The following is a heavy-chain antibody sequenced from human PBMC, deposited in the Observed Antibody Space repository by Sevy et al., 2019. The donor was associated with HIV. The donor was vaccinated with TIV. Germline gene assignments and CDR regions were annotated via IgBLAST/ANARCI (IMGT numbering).Heavy chain of an antibody. D-gene: IGHD3-10*01. CDR3: AKDYVEVYYYGSGSYSNFDY. V-gene: IGHV3-30*18. CDR2: ISYDGSNK. J-gene: IGHJ4*02. CDR1: GFTFSSYG. Sequence: GGSLRLSCAASGFTFSSYGMHWVRQAPGKGLEWVAVISYDGSNKYYAYSVKGRFTISRDNSKNTLYLQMNSLRAEDTAVYYCAKDYVEVYYYGSGSYSNFDYWGQGTLVTVSS.